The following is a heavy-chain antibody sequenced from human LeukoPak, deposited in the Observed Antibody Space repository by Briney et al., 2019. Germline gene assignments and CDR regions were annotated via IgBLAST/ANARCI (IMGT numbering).Heavy chain of an antibody. CDR3: ARLDRSYGFYY. CDR1: GYSFTSYW. Sequence: GGSLKISCKGSGYSFTSYWIGWVRQMPGKGLEWMGIIYPGDSDTRYSPSFQGQVTISADKSISTAYQQWSSLKPSDTAMYYCARLDRSYGFYYWGQGTLVTVSS. J-gene: IGHJ4*02. CDR2: IYPGDSDT. V-gene: IGHV5-51*01. D-gene: IGHD5-18*01.